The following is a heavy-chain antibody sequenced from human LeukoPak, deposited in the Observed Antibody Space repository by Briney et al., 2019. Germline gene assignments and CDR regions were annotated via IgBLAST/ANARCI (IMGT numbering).Heavy chain of an antibody. J-gene: IGHJ4*02. CDR3: ARCGDGLPCDFDY. D-gene: IGHD3-10*01. Sequence: PGGSLRLSCAASGFTFRSYDMHWVRQATGKGLEWVSGIGTAGEIYYPGSVKGRFTISRENAKNSLYLQMNSLRAGDTAMYYCARCGDGLPCDFDYWGQGTLLTVSS. CDR2: IGTAGEI. V-gene: IGHV3-13*01. CDR1: GFTFRSYD.